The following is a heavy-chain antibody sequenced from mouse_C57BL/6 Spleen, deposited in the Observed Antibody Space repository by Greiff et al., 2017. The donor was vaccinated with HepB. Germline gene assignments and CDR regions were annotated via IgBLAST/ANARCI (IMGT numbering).Heavy chain of an antibody. CDR2: IYPGDGDT. Sequence: QVQLQQSGPELVKPGASVKISCKASGYAFSSSWMNWVKQRPGKGLEWIGRIYPGDGDTNYNGKFKGKATLTADKSSSTAYMQLSSLTSEDSAVYFGARSNYYGSRGYFDYWGQGTTLTVSS. D-gene: IGHD1-1*01. V-gene: IGHV1-82*01. CDR1: GYAFSSSW. J-gene: IGHJ2*01. CDR3: ARSNYYGSRGYFDY.